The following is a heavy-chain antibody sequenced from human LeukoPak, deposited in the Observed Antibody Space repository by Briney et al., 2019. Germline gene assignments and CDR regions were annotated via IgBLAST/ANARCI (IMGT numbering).Heavy chain of an antibody. J-gene: IGHJ4*02. V-gene: IGHV3-30*02. CDR3: ARAYSGYEY. CDR1: GFTFSNSY. Sequence: PGGSLRLSCAASGFTFSNSYMHWVRQAPGKGLEWVAYIRYDGNNEYYADSVKGRFTISRDNSKNTLYLQLNSLRAEDTAVYYCARAYSGYEYWGQGTLVTVSS. D-gene: IGHD5-12*01. CDR2: IRYDGNNE.